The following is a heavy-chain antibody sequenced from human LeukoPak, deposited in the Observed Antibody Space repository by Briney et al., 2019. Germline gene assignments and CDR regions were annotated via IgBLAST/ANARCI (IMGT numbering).Heavy chain of an antibody. V-gene: IGHV3-49*04. CDR3: TRDRSGSNLNWFDP. J-gene: IGHJ5*02. Sequence: PGGSLRLSCTASGFTFGDYAMSWVRQAPGKGLEWVGFIRSKAYGGTTEYAASVKGRFTISRDDSKSIAYLQMNSLKTEDTAVYYCTRDRSGSNLNWFDPWGQGTLVTVSS. D-gene: IGHD3-10*01. CDR1: GFTFGDYA. CDR2: IRSKAYGGTT.